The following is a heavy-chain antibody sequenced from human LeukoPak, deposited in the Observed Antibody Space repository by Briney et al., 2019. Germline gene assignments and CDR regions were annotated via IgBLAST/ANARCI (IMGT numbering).Heavy chain of an antibody. Sequence: TGRSLRLSCVASTFSFSNYELNWVRQAPGQGLEWVSYISSSIGPQYSADCVTGRFTISRDNAKNSLYLQMNSLRAEDTAVYYCARRKGTYRNTGLDYWGQGTLVTVSS. CDR2: ISSSIGPQ. CDR1: TFSFSNYE. D-gene: IGHD4-11*01. CDR3: ARRKGTYRNTGLDY. J-gene: IGHJ4*02. V-gene: IGHV3-48*03.